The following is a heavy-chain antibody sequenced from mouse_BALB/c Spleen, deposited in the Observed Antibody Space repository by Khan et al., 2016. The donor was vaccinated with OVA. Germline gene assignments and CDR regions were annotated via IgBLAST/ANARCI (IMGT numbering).Heavy chain of an antibody. J-gene: IGHJ2*01. V-gene: IGHV9-2-1*01. D-gene: IGHD4-1*02. Sequence: QIQLVQSGPELKKPGETVKISCKASDYTFTDYSMHWVKQAPGKGLKWMGWINTETGEPTYADDFKGRFAFSLETSASTAYLQINNLKHEDTATYFCATTVANYWGQGTTLTVSS. CDR2: INTETGEP. CDR1: DYTFTDYS. CDR3: ATTVANY.